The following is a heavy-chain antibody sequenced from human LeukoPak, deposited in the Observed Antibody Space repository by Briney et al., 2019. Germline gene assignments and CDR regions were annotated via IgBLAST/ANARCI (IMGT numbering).Heavy chain of an antibody. CDR3: ASCEAAAGTAPFDY. J-gene: IGHJ4*02. CDR2: IIPILGIA. D-gene: IGHD6-13*01. Sequence: ASVKVSCKASGGTFSSYAISWVRQAPGQGLEWMGRIIPILGIANYAQKFQGRVTITADKSTSTAYMELSSLRSEDTAVCYCASCEAAAGTAPFDYWGQGTLVTVSS. CDR1: GGTFSSYA. V-gene: IGHV1-69*04.